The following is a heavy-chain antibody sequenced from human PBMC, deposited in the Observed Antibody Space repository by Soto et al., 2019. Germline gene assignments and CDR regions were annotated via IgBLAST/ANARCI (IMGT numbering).Heavy chain of an antibody. CDR1: GFTFLSSA. Sequence: QVQLVQSGPEVRKPGTSVKVSCKTSGFTFLSSAMQWVRQARGQRLEWIGWIVVGGGNTNYAQKFQGRVTITRDVSTGTGYLEMSSLRSEDTAVYYCAAIPGWQRLDPRDSWGQGTLVTVSS. CDR3: AAIPGWQRLDPRDS. V-gene: IGHV1-58*02. D-gene: IGHD5-12*01. CDR2: IVVGGGNT. J-gene: IGHJ4*02.